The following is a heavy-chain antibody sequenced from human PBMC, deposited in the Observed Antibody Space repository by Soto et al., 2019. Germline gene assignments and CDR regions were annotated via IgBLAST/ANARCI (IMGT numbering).Heavy chain of an antibody. Sequence: SETLSLTCTVYGGSFSGYYWTWIRQPPGTGLEWIGEINHSGSTNYNPSLKSRVTISVDTSKNQFSLKLTSVTAADTAVYYCARDKITGLFDYWGQGALVTVSS. CDR3: ARDKITGLFDY. CDR1: GGSFSGYY. D-gene: IGHD2-8*02. CDR2: INHSGST. J-gene: IGHJ4*02. V-gene: IGHV4-34*01.